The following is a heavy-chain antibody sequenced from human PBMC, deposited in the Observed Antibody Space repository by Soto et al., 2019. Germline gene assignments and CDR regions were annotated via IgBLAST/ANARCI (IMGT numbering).Heavy chain of an antibody. CDR3: ARAPVIVVVVAATHYYYYYGMDV. J-gene: IGHJ6*02. CDR2: TYYRSKWYN. Sequence: QVQLQQSGPGLVKPSQTLSLTCAISGDSVSSNSAAWNWIRQSPSRGLEWLGRTYYRSKWYNDYAVSVKSRITINPDTSKNQFSLKLNSVTPEDTAVYYCARAPVIVVVVAATHYYYYYGMDVWGQGTTVTVSS. D-gene: IGHD2-15*01. CDR1: GDSVSSNSAA. V-gene: IGHV6-1*01.